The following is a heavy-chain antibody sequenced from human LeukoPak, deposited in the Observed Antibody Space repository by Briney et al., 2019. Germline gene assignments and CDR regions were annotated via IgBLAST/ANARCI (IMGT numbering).Heavy chain of an antibody. CDR3: ARKNDFDV. CDR2: IYYSGST. D-gene: IGHD2/OR15-2a*01. Sequence: SETLSLTCTVSGGSISSDHWNWIRQPPGKGLEWIGCIYYSGSTYYNPSLKSRVTISVDMSKSQFSLRLTSVTAADTAVYYCARKNDFDVWGQGTLVTVSS. CDR1: GGSISSDH. V-gene: IGHV4-59*01. J-gene: IGHJ3*01.